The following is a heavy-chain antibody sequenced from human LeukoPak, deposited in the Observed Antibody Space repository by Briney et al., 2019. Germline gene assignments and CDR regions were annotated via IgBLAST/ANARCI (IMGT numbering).Heavy chain of an antibody. Sequence: GGSLRLSCAASGFTFSSYGMHWVRQAPGKGLEWVAVISYDGSNIYYADSVKGRFTISRDNSKNTLYLQMNSLRAEDTAVYYCAKDGQTYYYDSSGYYYYFDYWGQGTLVTVPS. V-gene: IGHV3-30*18. D-gene: IGHD3-22*01. CDR2: ISYDGSNI. CDR3: AKDGQTYYYDSSGYYYYFDY. CDR1: GFTFSSYG. J-gene: IGHJ4*02.